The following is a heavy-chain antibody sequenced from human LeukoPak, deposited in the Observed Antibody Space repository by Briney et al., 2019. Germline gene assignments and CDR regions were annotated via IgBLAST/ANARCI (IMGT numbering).Heavy chain of an antibody. J-gene: IGHJ4*02. CDR3: AREPSGTLDY. CDR1: GFTFSSYS. CDR2: ISSSSSYI. V-gene: IGHV3-21*01. D-gene: IGHD1-26*01. Sequence: PGGSLRLSCAASGFTFSSYSMNWVRQAPGKGLEWVSSISSSSSYIYYADSVKGRLTISRDNAKNSLYLQMNSLRAEDTAVYYCAREPSGTLDYWGQGTLVTVSS.